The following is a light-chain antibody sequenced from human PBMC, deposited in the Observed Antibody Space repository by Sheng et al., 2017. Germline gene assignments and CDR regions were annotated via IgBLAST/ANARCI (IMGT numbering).Light chain of an antibody. CDR3: QQYDRSPL. CDR1: QKVSSSY. CDR2: GAS. J-gene: IGKJ1*01. V-gene: IGKV3-20*01. Sequence: EIVLTQSPETVSLSPGERATLSCRASQKVSSSYIAWYQQKPGQAPRLLIYGASTGASDIPARFSGSGSGTDFTLTISRLDPEDFAVYYCQQYDRSPLFGQGTKVEIK.